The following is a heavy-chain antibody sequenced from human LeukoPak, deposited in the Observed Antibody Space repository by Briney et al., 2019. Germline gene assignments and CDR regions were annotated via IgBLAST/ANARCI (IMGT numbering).Heavy chain of an antibody. V-gene: IGHV4-59*01. CDR2: IYYSGST. D-gene: IGHD1-7*01. CDR3: ARDNWNYGSSMDV. Sequence: SQTLSLTCTVSGGSISSYYWSWIRQPPGKGLEWIGYIYYSGSTNYNPSLKSRVTISVDTSKNQFSLRLSSVTAADTAVYYCARDNWNYGSSMDVWGQGTTVTVSS. J-gene: IGHJ6*02. CDR1: GGSISSYY.